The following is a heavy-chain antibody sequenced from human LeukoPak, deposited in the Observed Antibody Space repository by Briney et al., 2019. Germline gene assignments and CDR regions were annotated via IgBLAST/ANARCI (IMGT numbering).Heavy chain of an antibody. D-gene: IGHD1-1*01. Sequence: PSETLPLTCTVSGDSIGSHYWSWIRQPPGKGLEWIGYIFYVGSTNYNPSLKSRVTISVDTSKNQFSLKLSSVTAADTAVYYCARLRPHDGPNFDYWGQGTLVTVSS. V-gene: IGHV4-59*08. CDR1: GDSIGSHY. CDR2: IFYVGST. CDR3: ARLRPHDGPNFDY. J-gene: IGHJ4*02.